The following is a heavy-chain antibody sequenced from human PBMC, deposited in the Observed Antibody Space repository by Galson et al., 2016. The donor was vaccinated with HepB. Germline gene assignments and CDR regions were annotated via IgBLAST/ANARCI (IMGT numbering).Heavy chain of an antibody. CDR2: INSDGSST. CDR3: ARGLVYSRSSGMGDY. V-gene: IGHV3-74*01. J-gene: IGHJ4*02. D-gene: IGHD6-6*01. CDR1: GFTFSSYW. Sequence: SLRLSCAASGFTFSSYWMHWVRQAPGKGLVWVSRINSDGSSTSYADSVKGRFTISRDNAKNTLYLQMNSLRAEDTAVYYCARGLVYSRSSGMGDYWGQGTLVTVSS.